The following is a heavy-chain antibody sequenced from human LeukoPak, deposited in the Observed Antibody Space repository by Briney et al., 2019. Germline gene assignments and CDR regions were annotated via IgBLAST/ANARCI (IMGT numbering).Heavy chain of an antibody. J-gene: IGHJ4*02. D-gene: IGHD3-22*01. Sequence: GGSLRLSCTASGFTFGDYAMSWVRQAPGKGLEWVSSITSSSSYIYYADSVKGRFTISRDNAKKSLYLQMNSLRAEDTAVYYCARHVVGVGFDYWGQGTLVTVSS. CDR1: GFTFGDYA. CDR2: ITSSSSYI. V-gene: IGHV3-21*03. CDR3: ARHVVGVGFDY.